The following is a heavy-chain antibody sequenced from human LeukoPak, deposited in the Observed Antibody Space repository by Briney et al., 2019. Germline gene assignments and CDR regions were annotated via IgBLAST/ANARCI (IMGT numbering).Heavy chain of an antibody. CDR3: ARGEGCGGDCYDVRWFDP. D-gene: IGHD2-21*02. J-gene: IGHJ5*02. CDR1: GGSFSGYY. CDR2: INHSGST. V-gene: IGHV4-34*01. Sequence: SETLSLTCAVYGGSFSGYYWSWLRQPPGKGLEWIGEINHSGSTNYNPSLKSRVTISVDTSKNQFSLKLSSVTAADTAVYYCARGEGCGGDCYDVRWFDPWGQGTLVTVSS.